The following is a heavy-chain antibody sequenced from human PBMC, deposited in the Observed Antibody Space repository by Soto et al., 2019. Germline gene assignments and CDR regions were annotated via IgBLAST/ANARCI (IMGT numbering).Heavy chain of an antibody. D-gene: IGHD2-2*01. Sequence: ASVKVSCKASGYTFTGYYMHWVRQAPGQGLEWMGWINPNSGGTNYAQKFQGRVTMTRDKSISTAYMELSRLRSDDTAVYYCARGGRVVVVVPAAHFYWGQGTLVTVSS. CDR2: INPNSGGT. V-gene: IGHV1-2*02. J-gene: IGHJ4*02. CDR1: GYTFTGYY. CDR3: ARGGRVVVVVPAAHFY.